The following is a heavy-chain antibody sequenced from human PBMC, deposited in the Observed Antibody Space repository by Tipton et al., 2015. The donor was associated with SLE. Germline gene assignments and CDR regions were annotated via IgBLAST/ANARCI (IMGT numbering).Heavy chain of an antibody. D-gene: IGHD3-3*01. Sequence: VQLVQSGGGLVQPGRSLRLSCAASGFTLDDYAMHWVRQAPGKGLEWVSGISWNGGSTGYADSVKGRFTISRDNAKNPLYLQMNSLRAEDTAVYYCATTEDFWSGFDYWGQGTLVTVSS. CDR2: ISWNGGST. CDR1: GFTLDDYA. CDR3: ATTEDFWSGFDY. V-gene: IGHV3-9*01. J-gene: IGHJ4*02.